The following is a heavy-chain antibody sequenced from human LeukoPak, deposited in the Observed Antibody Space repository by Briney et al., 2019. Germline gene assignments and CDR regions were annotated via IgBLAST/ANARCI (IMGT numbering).Heavy chain of an antibody. V-gene: IGHV3-74*01. CDR3: ARDLGAYYDSSDNWFDP. CDR1: RFPFSSYW. CDR2: INTDGSST. Sequence: PGGALRLSCADSRFPFSSYWMHRVRPAPGEGLVWGSPINTDGSSTSYADSVKGRFTISRDNAKNTLYLQMNSLRAEDTALYYCARDLGAYYDSSDNWFDPWGQGTLVTVSS. D-gene: IGHD3-22*01. J-gene: IGHJ5*02.